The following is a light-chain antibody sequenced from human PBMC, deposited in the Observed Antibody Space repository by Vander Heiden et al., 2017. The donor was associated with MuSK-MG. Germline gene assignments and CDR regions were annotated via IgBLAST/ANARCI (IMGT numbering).Light chain of an antibody. CDR2: AAS. Sequence: DIQMTESPSSLSASVGDRVTITCRASQSISSSLNWYQQKPGKAPKLLIYAASSLQSGVPSRFSGSGSGTDFTLTISSRQPEDFASYYCQQSYSTPPRTFGQGTKVEIK. CDR1: QSISSS. J-gene: IGKJ1*01. V-gene: IGKV1-39*01. CDR3: QQSYSTPPRT.